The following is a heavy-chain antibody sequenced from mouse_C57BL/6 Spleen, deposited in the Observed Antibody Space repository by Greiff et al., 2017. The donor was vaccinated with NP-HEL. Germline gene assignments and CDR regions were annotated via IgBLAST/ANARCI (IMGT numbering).Heavy chain of an antibody. J-gene: IGHJ4*01. CDR1: GFTFSSYG. CDR2: ISSGGSYT. CDR3: ARLDSRYAMDD. V-gene: IGHV5-6*01. Sequence: EVQLVESGGDLVKPGGSLKLSCAASGFTFSSYGMSWVRQTPDKRLEWVATISSGGSYTFYPASVKGRFTISRDNAKNTLYLQMSSLKSEDTAMYYCARLDSRYAMDDWGQGTSVTVSS.